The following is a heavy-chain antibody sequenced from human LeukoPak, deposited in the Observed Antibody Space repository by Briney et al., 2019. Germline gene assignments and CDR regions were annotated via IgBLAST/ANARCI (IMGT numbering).Heavy chain of an antibody. CDR1: GGSISSYY. CDR2: IYYSGST. D-gene: IGHD6-13*01. CDR3: ARVRAGLVDY. V-gene: IGHV4-59*01. J-gene: IGHJ4*02. Sequence: SETLSLTCTVSGGSISSYYWSWIRQPPGKGLEWIGYIYYSGSTNYNPPLKSRVTISVDTSKNQFSLKLSSVTAADTAVYYCARVRAGLVDYWGQGTLVTVSS.